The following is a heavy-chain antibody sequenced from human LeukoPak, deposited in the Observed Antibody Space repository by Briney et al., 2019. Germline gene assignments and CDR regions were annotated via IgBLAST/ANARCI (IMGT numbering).Heavy chain of an antibody. J-gene: IGHJ3*02. CDR3: ARGIQLTLAAHAFDI. V-gene: IGHV3-53*01. CDR1: GFTFSSYW. Sequence: GGSLRLSCAASGFTFSSYWMHWVRQAPGKGLEWVSVIYSGGGTYSADSVKGRFTISRDNSKNTLYFQMNNLRAEDTAVYYCARGIQLTLAAHAFDIWGPGTMVTVSS. CDR2: IYSGGGT. D-gene: IGHD1-1*01.